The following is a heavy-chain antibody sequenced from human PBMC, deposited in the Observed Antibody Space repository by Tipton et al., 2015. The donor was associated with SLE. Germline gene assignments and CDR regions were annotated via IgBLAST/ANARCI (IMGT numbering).Heavy chain of an antibody. Sequence: TLSLTCAVFGGSFSGYSWSWIRQPPGKGLEWAGESNPSGNTNYNPSLKSRVTISVDTSKNQLSLKLTSVTAADTAVYYCARDPRGYGNGYFDYWGPGNLVTVSS. CDR2: SNPSGNT. CDR3: ARDPRGYGNGYFDY. J-gene: IGHJ4*02. V-gene: IGHV4-34*01. CDR1: GGSFSGYS. D-gene: IGHD5-18*01.